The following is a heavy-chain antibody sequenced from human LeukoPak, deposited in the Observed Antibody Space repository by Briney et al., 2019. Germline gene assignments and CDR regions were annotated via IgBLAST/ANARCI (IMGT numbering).Heavy chain of an antibody. V-gene: IGHV4-39*01. D-gene: IGHD1-26*01. CDR2: IYYSGST. J-gene: IGHJ5*02. CDR3: ARHRVPSGSYGDNWLDP. CDR1: GGSISSSSYY. Sequence: HPSETLSLTCTVSGGSISSSSYYWGWIRQPPGKGLEWIGSIYYSGSTYYNPSLKSRVTISVDTSKNQFSLKLSSVTAADTAVYYCARHRVPSGSYGDNWLDPWGQGTLATVSS.